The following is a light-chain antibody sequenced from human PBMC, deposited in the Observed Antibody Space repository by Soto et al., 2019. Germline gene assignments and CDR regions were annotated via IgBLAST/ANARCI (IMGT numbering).Light chain of an antibody. J-gene: IGKJ4*01. CDR2: AAS. CDR1: QTVRNND. CDR3: QQFSSYPLP. V-gene: IGKV3-20*01. Sequence: VLTQSPDTLSLSPGGRASLSCRPSQTVRNNDLSGYQQKPAQAPRLRLYAASSRATGIPDRFSRGGYGTDFTLNISRLEPEDFAVDYCQQFSSYPLPFGGGTKVDI.